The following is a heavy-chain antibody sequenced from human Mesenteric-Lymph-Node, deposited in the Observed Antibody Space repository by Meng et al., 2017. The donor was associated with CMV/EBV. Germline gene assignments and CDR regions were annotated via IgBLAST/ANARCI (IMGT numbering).Heavy chain of an antibody. CDR1: GDSVSSILVT. V-gene: IGHV6-1*01. CDR2: TYYRSKWSN. Sequence: LRLSCAISGDSVSSILVTWNWIRQSPSRGLEWLGRTYYRSKWSNDYAESLKGRITINSDTSKNQFSLQLNSVTPEDTAVFFCARATSGRFDSWGHGTQVTVSS. D-gene: IGHD1-26*01. J-gene: IGHJ5*01. CDR3: ARATSGRFDS.